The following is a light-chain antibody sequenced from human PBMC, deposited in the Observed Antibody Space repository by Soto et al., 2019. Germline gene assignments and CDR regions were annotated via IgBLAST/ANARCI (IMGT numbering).Light chain of an antibody. J-gene: IGKJ1*01. CDR1: ESVSTT. V-gene: IGKV3-15*01. CDR2: GAS. CDR3: QQYSIWRT. Sequence: EIVMTQSPATLSLSPGERATLSCRASESVSTTLAWYQQKAGQAPRLLIYGASTRATGIPARFSGSGSGTEFTLTISSLQSEDFAVYYCQQYSIWRTFGQGTKGDIK.